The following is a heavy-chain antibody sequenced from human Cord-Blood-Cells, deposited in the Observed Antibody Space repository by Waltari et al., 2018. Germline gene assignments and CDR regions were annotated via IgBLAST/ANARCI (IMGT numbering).Heavy chain of an antibody. CDR3: ARDSAALEYSSSSFDY. V-gene: IGHV1-69*06. Sequence: QVQLVQSGAEVKKPGSSVKVSCKASGGTFSSYAISRVRQAPGQGLGWMGGIIPTLGTANYAQKFQGRVTITADKSTSTAYMELSSLRSEDTAVYYCARDSAALEYSSSSFDYWGQGTLVTVSS. CDR2: IIPTLGTA. D-gene: IGHD6-6*01. J-gene: IGHJ4*02. CDR1: GGTFSSYA.